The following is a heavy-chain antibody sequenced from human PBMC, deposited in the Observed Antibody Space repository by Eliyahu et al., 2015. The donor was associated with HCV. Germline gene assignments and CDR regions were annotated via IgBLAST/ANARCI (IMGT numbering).Heavy chain of an antibody. CDR2: IHYSGST. V-gene: IGHV4-59*01. D-gene: IGHD6-19*01. Sequence: QVQLQESGPGLVKPSETLSLTCTVXGGSITTYYWSWXRQPPGKGLGWIGYIHYSGSTNYNPSLKSRVTISVDTSKNQFSLNLTSVTAADTAMYYCASGGGGIAVTGTGGWFDPWGQGTLVTVSS. CDR1: GGSITTYY. CDR3: ASGGGGIAVTGTGGWFDP. J-gene: IGHJ5*02.